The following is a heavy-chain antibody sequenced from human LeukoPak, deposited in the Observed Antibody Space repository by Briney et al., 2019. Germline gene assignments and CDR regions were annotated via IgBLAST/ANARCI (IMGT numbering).Heavy chain of an antibody. CDR2: ITTGGPNT. J-gene: IGHJ4*02. D-gene: IGHD7-27*01. CDR3: AKDGGLWVSAHWGDS. Sequence: TGGSLRLSCTASGFTFSSYTMSWVRQAPGKGLKWASTITTGGPNTYYADSVKGRFTVSRDDSKNTLYLQMNSLRAEDTAVYYCAKDGGLWVSAHWGDSWGRGTLVTVSS. CDR1: GFTFSSYT. V-gene: IGHV3-23*01.